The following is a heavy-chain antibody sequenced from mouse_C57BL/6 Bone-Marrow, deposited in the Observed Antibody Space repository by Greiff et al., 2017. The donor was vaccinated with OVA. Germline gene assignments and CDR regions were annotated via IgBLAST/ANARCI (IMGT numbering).Heavy chain of an antibody. Sequence: QVQLQQPGAELVKPGASVKLSCKASGYTFTSYWMQWVKQRPGQGLEWIGEIDPSDSYTNYNQKFKGKATLTVDTSSSTAYMQLSSLTSEDSAVYYCAREGDYYGSSYVGYWGQGTTLTVSS. V-gene: IGHV1-50*01. CDR1: GYTFTSYW. D-gene: IGHD1-1*01. CDR2: IDPSDSYT. CDR3: AREGDYYGSSYVGY. J-gene: IGHJ2*01.